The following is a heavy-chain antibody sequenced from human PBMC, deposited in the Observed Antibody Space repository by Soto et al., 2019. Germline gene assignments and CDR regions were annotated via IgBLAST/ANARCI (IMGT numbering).Heavy chain of an antibody. D-gene: IGHD1-1*01. Sequence: SETLSLTCTVSGGSISSSSYYWGWIRQPPGKGLEWIGSIYYSGSTYYNPSLKSRVTISVDTSKNQFSLKLSSVTAADTAVYYCARTPGTQRSPYYYYYGMDVWGQGTTVTVSS. CDR3: ARTPGTQRSPYYYYYGMDV. V-gene: IGHV4-39*01. CDR1: GGSISSSSYY. J-gene: IGHJ6*02. CDR2: IYYSGST.